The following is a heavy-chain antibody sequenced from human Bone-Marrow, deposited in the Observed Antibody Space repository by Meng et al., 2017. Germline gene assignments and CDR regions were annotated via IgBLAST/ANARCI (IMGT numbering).Heavy chain of an antibody. Sequence: GESLKISCAASGFTFSSYWMSWVRQAPGKGLEWVANIKHDGSEKYYGDSVKGRVTISRDNANSSLYLQMNSLRASDTAVYYCARDCDVLTGSNGFFDLWGHGTLVTVSS. D-gene: IGHD3-9*01. CDR2: IKHDGSEK. V-gene: IGHV3-7*01. CDR1: GFTFSSYW. J-gene: IGHJ2*01. CDR3: ARDCDVLTGSNGFFDL.